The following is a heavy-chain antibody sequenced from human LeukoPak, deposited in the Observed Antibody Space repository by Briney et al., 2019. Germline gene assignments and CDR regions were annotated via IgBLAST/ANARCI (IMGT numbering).Heavy chain of an antibody. D-gene: IGHD3-22*01. CDR2: IYYSGST. CDR1: GGSIRSYY. CDR3: AKSGGPNYYDSSAFDI. J-gene: IGHJ3*02. V-gene: IGHV4-39*07. Sequence: SETLSITCTVSGGSIRSYYWGWVRQPPGKGLEWIGSIYYSGSTYYNPSLKSRVTISLDTSKNQFSLKLTSVTAADTAMFYCAKSGGPNYYDSSAFDIWGQGTMVTVSS.